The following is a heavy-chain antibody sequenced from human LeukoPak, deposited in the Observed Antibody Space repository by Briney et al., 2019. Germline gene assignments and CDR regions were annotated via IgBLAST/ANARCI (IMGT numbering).Heavy chain of an antibody. J-gene: IGHJ4*02. CDR1: SYSISSGYY. Sequence: SETLSLTCTVSSYSISSGYYWGWIRQPPGKGLEWIGSVYHSGSTYYNPSLKSRVTISVDTSKNQFSLKLSSVTAADTAVYYCARHRTYYRYLIDYWGQGTLVTVSS. CDR2: VYHSGST. CDR3: ARHRTYYRYLIDY. V-gene: IGHV4-38-2*02. D-gene: IGHD3-16*02.